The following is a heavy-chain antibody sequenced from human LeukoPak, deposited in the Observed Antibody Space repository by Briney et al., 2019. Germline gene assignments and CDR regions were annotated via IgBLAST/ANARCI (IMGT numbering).Heavy chain of an antibody. CDR2: IKKDGSEE. CDR3: ARDLSGVTGYTYGRGIDY. CDR1: GFTFSSYW. J-gene: IGHJ4*02. D-gene: IGHD5-18*01. Sequence: GGSLRLSCAASGFTFSSYWMSWVRQVPGKGLEWVANIKKDGSEEYYVDSVKGRFTISRDNAKTSLYLQMNSLRAEDTAVYYCARDLSGVTGYTYGRGIDYWGQGTLVTVSS. V-gene: IGHV3-7*01.